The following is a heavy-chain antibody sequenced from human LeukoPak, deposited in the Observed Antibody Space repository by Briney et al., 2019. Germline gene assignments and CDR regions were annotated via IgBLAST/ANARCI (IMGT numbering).Heavy chain of an antibody. V-gene: IGHV4-34*01. Sequence: PSETLSLTCAVYGGSFSGYYWSWIRQPPGKGLEWIGSIYYSGSTYYNPSLESRVTISVDTSKNQFSLKLSSVTAADTAVYYCARHNYYDSSGYPGWFDPWGQGTLVTVSS. J-gene: IGHJ5*02. CDR1: GGSFSGYY. CDR2: IYYSGST. D-gene: IGHD3-22*01. CDR3: ARHNYYDSSGYPGWFDP.